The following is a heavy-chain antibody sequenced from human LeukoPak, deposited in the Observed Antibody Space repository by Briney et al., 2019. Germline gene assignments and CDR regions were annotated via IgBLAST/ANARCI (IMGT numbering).Heavy chain of an antibody. J-gene: IGHJ5*02. CDR3: VKDAGTA. V-gene: IGHV3-66*01. CDR2: IYSSGST. Sequence: GGSLRLSCAASGFTVSSNYMSWVRQAPGKGLEWVSVIYSSGSTYYADTVKGRFTISRDNAKNSLYLQMDSLRAEDTALYYCVKDAGTAWGQGTLVTVSS. D-gene: IGHD2-8*02. CDR1: GFTVSSNY.